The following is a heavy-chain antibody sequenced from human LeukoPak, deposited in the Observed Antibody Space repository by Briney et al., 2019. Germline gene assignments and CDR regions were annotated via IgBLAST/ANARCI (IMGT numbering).Heavy chain of an antibody. CDR3: ARGVYDYVWGSYRGGGSHNWFDP. D-gene: IGHD3-16*02. Sequence: TSETLSLTCAVYGGSFSGYYWSWIRQPPGKGLEWIGEINHSGSTNYNPSLKSRVTISVDTSKNQFSLKLSSVTATDTAVYYCARGVYDYVWGSYRGGGSHNWFDPWGQGTLVTVSS. CDR1: GGSFSGYY. V-gene: IGHV4-34*01. CDR2: INHSGST. J-gene: IGHJ5*02.